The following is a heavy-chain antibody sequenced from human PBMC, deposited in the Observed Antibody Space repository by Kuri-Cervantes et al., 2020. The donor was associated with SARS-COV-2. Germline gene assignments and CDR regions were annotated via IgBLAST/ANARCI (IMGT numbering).Heavy chain of an antibody. CDR2: IRSKAYGGTT. V-gene: IGHV3-49*04. J-gene: IGHJ4*02. Sequence: GESLKISCTASGFTFGDYAMSWVRQAPGKGLEWVGFIRSKAYGGTTEYAASVKCRFTISRDDSKSIAYLQMNSLKTEDTAVYYCTRDSLWSGYFNYWGQGTLVTDSS. D-gene: IGHD3-3*01. CDR1: GFTFGDYA. CDR3: TRDSLWSGYFNY.